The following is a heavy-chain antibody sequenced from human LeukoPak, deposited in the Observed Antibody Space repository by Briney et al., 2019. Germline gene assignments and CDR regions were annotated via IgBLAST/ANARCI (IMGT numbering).Heavy chain of an antibody. Sequence: GRSLRLSCAASVFTFSSYGMSWVRQAPGKGLEWVSAISGSGGSTYYADSVKGRFPISRDNSKNTLYLQMNSLRAEDTAVYYCAKDTKLIVIGAFDIWGQGTMVTVSS. CDR3: AKDTKLIVIGAFDI. J-gene: IGHJ3*02. CDR1: VFTFSSYG. D-gene: IGHD1-26*01. V-gene: IGHV3-23*01. CDR2: ISGSGGST.